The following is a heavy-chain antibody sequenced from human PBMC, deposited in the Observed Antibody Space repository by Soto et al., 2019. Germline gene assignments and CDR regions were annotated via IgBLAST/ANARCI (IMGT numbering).Heavy chain of an antibody. CDR1: GYTFTSYY. CDR3: AGGVVGGYDFWSGSPNYYGMDV. CDR2: INPSGGST. D-gene: IGHD3-3*01. J-gene: IGHJ6*02. Sequence: GASVKVSCKASGYTFTSYYMHWVRQAPGQGLEWMGIINPSGGSTSYAQKFQGRVTMTRDTSTSTVYMELSSLRSEDTAVYYCAGGVVGGYDFWSGSPNYYGMDVWGQGTTVTVSS. V-gene: IGHV1-46*01.